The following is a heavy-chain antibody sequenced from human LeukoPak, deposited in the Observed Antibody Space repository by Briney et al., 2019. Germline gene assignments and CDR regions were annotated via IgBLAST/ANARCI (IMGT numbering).Heavy chain of an antibody. J-gene: IGHJ4*02. CDR1: GGSISSGGYY. V-gene: IGHV4-30-2*01. CDR3: ARFGTPGPFDY. D-gene: IGHD1-1*01. Sequence: PSETLSLTCTVSGGSISSGGYYWSWIRQPPGKGLEWIGYIYHSGSTYYNPSLKSRVTISVDRSKNQFSLKLSSVTAADTAVYYCARFGTPGPFDYWGQGTLVTVSS. CDR2: IYHSGST.